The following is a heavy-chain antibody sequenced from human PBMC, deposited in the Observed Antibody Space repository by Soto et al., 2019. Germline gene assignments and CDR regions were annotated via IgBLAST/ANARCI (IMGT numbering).Heavy chain of an antibody. V-gene: IGHV2-5*02. Sequence: QITLKESGPTLVKPTQTLTLTCTFSGFSLSTSGVGVGWIRQPPGKALEWLALIYWDDDKRYSPSLRSRLTINKDTSKNXVXLXVXXMDPVDTATYYCIQSRCGGDCLQSYASHYYYGMDVWGQGTTVTVSS. J-gene: IGHJ6*02. CDR3: IQSRCGGDCLQSYASHYYYGMDV. CDR1: GFSLSTSGVG. CDR2: IYWDDDK. D-gene: IGHD2-21*02.